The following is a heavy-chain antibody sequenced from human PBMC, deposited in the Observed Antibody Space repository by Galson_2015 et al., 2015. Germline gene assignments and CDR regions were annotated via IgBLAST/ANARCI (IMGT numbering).Heavy chain of an antibody. CDR2: ISSSGTTI. CDR1: GFSFSSYD. Sequence: SLRLSCAASGFSFSSYDMNWVRQAPGKGPEWISYISSSGTTIHYADSVKGRITISRGNAKNSLTLQMNRLRAEDTAVYYCARDGGTYYGDYAFDYWGQGTLVTVSS. V-gene: IGHV3-48*03. J-gene: IGHJ4*02. D-gene: IGHD4-17*01. CDR3: ARDGGTYYGDYAFDY.